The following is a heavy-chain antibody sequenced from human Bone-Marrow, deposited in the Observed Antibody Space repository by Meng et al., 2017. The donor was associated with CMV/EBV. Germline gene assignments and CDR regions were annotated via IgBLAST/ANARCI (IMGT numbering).Heavy chain of an antibody. CDR2: VNSNNDAT. J-gene: IGHJ4*02. D-gene: IGHD6-19*01. CDR1: GSPFSDYY. Sequence: QSELVTSGTGRKKPGAYVKAVCTTSGSPFSDYYIHWVRQAPGQGLEWMGWVNSNNDATNYARKFQGRVSMTRDTSISTAHMELSRLMSDDTAVYYCVRSSGWSLFDYWGQGTLVTVSS. CDR3: VRSSGWSLFDY. V-gene: IGHV1-2*02.